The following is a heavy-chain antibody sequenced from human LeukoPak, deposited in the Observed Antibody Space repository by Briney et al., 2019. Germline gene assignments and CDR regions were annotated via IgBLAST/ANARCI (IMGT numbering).Heavy chain of an antibody. V-gene: IGHV4-34*01. CDR3: ARGIGDYYYYMDV. D-gene: IGHD2/OR15-2a*01. Sequence: SETLSLTCDVYGGSFSGYYWSWIRQPPGKGLEWIGEINHSGSTNYNPSLKSRVTISVDASKNQFSLKLNSVTAADTAVYYCARGIGDYYYYMDVWGKGTTVTVSS. J-gene: IGHJ6*03. CDR1: GGSFSGYY. CDR2: INHSGST.